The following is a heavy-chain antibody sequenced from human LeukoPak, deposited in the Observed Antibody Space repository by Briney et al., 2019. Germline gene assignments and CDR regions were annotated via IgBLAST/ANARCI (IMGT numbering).Heavy chain of an antibody. CDR1: GYTFTNYG. V-gene: IGHV1-18*01. Sequence: ASVKVSCKASGYTFTNYGINWVRQAPGQGLEWMGWISAYNGNTNYAQKLQGRVTMTTDTSTSTAYMELRSLRSDDTAVYYCARLAAAGHLDYWGQGTLVTVSS. CDR3: ARLAAAGHLDY. D-gene: IGHD6-13*01. J-gene: IGHJ4*02. CDR2: ISAYNGNT.